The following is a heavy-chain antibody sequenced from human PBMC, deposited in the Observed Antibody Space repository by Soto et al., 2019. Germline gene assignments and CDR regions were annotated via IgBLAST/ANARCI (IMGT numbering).Heavy chain of an antibody. V-gene: IGHV3-15*01. Sequence: EVQLVESGGGLVNPGGSLRLSCAASGITFTYAWMTWVRQAPGRGLEWVGRVKSEAGGGTIDYAAPVKGRFTISRDDSRGMLYLQMNGLKSEDTAVYCCAHIGDLPPNEVFSTWGQGTVVTVSS. D-gene: IGHD2-21*01. J-gene: IGHJ3*01. CDR1: GITFTYAW. CDR3: AHIGDLPPNEVFST. CDR2: VKSEAGGGTI.